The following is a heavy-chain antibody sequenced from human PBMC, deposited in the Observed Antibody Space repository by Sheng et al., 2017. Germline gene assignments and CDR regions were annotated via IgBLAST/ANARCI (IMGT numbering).Heavy chain of an antibody. D-gene: IGHD3-22*01. CDR3: ARERSHYYDSSGYRN. V-gene: IGHV4-34*01. J-gene: IGHJ1*01. Sequence: QVQLQQWGAGLLKPSETLSLTCAVYGGSFSGYYWSWIRQPPGKGLEWIGEINHSGSTNYNPSLKSRVTISVDTSKNQFSLKLSSVTAADTAVYYCARERSHYYDSSGYRNWGQGTLVTVSS. CDR2: INHSGST. CDR1: GGSFSGYY.